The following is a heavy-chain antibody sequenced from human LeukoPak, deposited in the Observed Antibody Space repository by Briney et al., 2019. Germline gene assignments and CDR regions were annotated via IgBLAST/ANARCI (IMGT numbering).Heavy chain of an antibody. Sequence: SETLSLTCAVYGGSFSGYYWSWIRQPPGKGLEWIGEINHSGSTSYNPSLKSRVTISVDTSKNQFSLKLSSVTAADTAVYFCARDMPRIAAAGTDWFDPWGQGTLVTVSS. CDR2: INHSGST. D-gene: IGHD6-13*01. CDR1: GGSFSGYY. J-gene: IGHJ5*02. CDR3: ARDMPRIAAAGTDWFDP. V-gene: IGHV4-34*01.